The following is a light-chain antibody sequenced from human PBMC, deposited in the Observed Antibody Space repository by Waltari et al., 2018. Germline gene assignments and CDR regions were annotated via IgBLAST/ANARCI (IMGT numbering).Light chain of an antibody. CDR3: GTWDTSLSALI. CDR2: EKN. CDR1: SSNIGNDY. V-gene: IGLV1-51*02. J-gene: IGLJ2*01. Sequence: QSVLTQPPSVSAAPGQKVTISCSGSSSNIGNDYVSWYQQLPGTAPKLFIYEKNKRPSGIPDRFSVSKSGTSATLGITGLQTGDEADYYCGTWDTSLSALIFGGGTKLTVL.